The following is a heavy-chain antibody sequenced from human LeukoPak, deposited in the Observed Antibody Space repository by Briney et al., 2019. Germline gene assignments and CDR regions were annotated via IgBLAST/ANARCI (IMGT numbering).Heavy chain of an antibody. D-gene: IGHD2-2*02. CDR1: GGTFSSYA. J-gene: IGHJ5*02. Sequence: SVKVSCKASGGTFSSYAISWVRQAPGQGLEWMGGIIPIFGTANYAQKFQGRVTITTDESTSTAYMELSSLRSEDTAVYYCARYCSSTSCYMGNPWFDPWGQGTLVTVSS. CDR3: ARYCSSTSCYMGNPWFDP. V-gene: IGHV1-69*05. CDR2: IIPIFGTA.